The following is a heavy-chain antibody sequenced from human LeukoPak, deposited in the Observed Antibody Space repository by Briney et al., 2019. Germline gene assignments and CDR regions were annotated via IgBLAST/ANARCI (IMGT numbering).Heavy chain of an antibody. D-gene: IGHD3-9*01. CDR1: GYTFTGYY. CDR2: INPNSGGT. J-gene: IGHJ4*02. CDR3: ARVYYDILTGMPSYYFDY. Sequence: ASVKVSCKASGYTFTGYYMHWVRQAPGQGLEWMGWINPNSGGTNYAQKFQGRVTMTRDTPTSTVYMELSSLRSEDTAVYYCARVYYDILTGMPSYYFDYWGQGTLVTVSS. V-gene: IGHV1-2*02.